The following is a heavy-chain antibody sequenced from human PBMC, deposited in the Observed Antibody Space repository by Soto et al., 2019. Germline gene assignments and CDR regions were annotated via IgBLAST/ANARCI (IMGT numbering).Heavy chain of an antibody. Sequence: SETLSLTSTVSGGSVSSGSYYWSWIRQPPGKGLEWIGYIYYSGSTNYNPSLKSRVTISVDTSKNQFSLKLSSVTAADTAVYYCARLCSSPRYYYYGMDVWGQGTTVTVSS. CDR1: GGSVSSGSYY. CDR3: ARLCSSPRYYYYGMDV. J-gene: IGHJ6*02. V-gene: IGHV4-61*01. D-gene: IGHD6-6*01. CDR2: IYYSGST.